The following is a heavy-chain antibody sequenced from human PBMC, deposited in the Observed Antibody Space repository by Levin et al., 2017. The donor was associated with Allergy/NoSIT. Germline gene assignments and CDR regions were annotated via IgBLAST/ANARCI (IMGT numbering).Heavy chain of an antibody. CDR3: AKDHYSQEYSSYWSH. Sequence: PGESLRLSCAASGFTFDDYSIHWVRQPPGKGLEWVSLISWDGLSTYYADSVKGRFTISRDNSKNSLYLQLNSLTTEDTALYYCAKDHYSQEYSSYWSHWGQGTLVTVSS. CDR1: GFTFDDYS. D-gene: IGHD6-19*01. J-gene: IGHJ4*02. V-gene: IGHV3-43*01. CDR2: ISWDGLST.